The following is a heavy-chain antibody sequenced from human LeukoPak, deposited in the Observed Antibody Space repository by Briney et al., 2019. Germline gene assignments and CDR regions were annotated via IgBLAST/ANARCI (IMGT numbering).Heavy chain of an antibody. CDR1: GFTFSSYS. CDR3: ARGPSKTSPWYFDY. J-gene: IGHJ4*02. V-gene: IGHV3-21*01. CDR2: ISSSSSYI. Sequence: GGSLRLSCAASGFTFSSYSMNWVRQAPGKGLEWVSSISSSSSYIYYADSVKGRFTISRDNAKNSLYLQMNSLRAEDTAVYYCARGPSKTSPWYFDYWGQGTLVTVSS.